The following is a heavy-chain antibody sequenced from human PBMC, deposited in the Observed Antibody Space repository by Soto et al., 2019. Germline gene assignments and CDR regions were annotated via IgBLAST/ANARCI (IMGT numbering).Heavy chain of an antibody. CDR2: IKQDGSEK. Sequence: GGSLRLSCAASGFTFSSDWMSWVRQAPGKGLEWVANIKQDGSEKYYVDSVKGRFTISRDNAKNSLYLQMNSLRAEDTAVYYCARDAYYDYIWGSYPTDYWGQGTLVTSPQ. D-gene: IGHD3-16*02. V-gene: IGHV3-7*01. J-gene: IGHJ4*02. CDR1: GFTFSSDW. CDR3: ARDAYYDYIWGSYPTDY.